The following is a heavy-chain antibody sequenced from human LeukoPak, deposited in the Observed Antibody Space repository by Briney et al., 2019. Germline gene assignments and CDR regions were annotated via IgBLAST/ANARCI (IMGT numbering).Heavy chain of an antibody. CDR2: IYSGGST. V-gene: IGHV3-66*01. CDR3: ARDLAGYNSFDY. Sequence: PGGSLRLSCAASGFTVSSNYMSWVRQAPGKGLEWVSSIYSGGSTYYTDSVKGRFTISRDNSENTLYLQMNSLRAEDTAVYYCARDLAGYNSFDYWGQGTLVTVSS. J-gene: IGHJ4*02. D-gene: IGHD5-24*01. CDR1: GFTVSSNY.